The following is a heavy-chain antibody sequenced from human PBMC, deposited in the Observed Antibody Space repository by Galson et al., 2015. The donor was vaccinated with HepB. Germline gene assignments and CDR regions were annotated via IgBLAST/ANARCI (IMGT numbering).Heavy chain of an antibody. J-gene: IGHJ4*02. D-gene: IGHD1-26*01. CDR1: GFIVSSNY. CDR3: ARDKLGEGFFDS. V-gene: IGHV3-66*01. CDR2: LYTDETP. Sequence: SLRLSCAASGFIVSSNYMSWVRQAPGKGLEWVAVLYTDETPYYADSVKGRFTISRSDSNNTVFLQMNSLGADDTAVYYCARDKLGEGFFDSWGQGTLVTVSS.